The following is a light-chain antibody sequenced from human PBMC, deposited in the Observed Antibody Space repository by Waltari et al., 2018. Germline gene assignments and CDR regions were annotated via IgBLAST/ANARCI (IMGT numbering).Light chain of an antibody. V-gene: IGLV6-57*04. CDR2: EDN. CDR3: QSYDNINQGV. Sequence: NFMLTQSHSVSESPGKTVTISCTRSSGSIASNSVQWYQQRPGSAPTTVIYEDNQRPSGVPDRFSGSIDSSSNSASLTISGLKTEDEADYYCQSYDNINQGVFGGGTKLTVL. J-gene: IGLJ3*02. CDR1: SGSIASNS.